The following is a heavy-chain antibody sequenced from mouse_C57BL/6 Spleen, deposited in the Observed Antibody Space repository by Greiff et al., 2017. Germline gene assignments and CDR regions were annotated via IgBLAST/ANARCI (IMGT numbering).Heavy chain of an antibody. CDR3: AREATGRDYAMDY. Sequence: VKLMESGAELARPGASVKLSCKASGYTFTSYGISWVKQRTGQGLEWIGEIYPRSGNTYYNEKFKGKATLTADKSSSTAYMELRSLTSEDSAVYFCAREATGRDYAMDYWGQGTSVTVSS. J-gene: IGHJ4*01. V-gene: IGHV1-81*01. CDR2: IYPRSGNT. CDR1: GYTFTSYG. D-gene: IGHD4-1*02.